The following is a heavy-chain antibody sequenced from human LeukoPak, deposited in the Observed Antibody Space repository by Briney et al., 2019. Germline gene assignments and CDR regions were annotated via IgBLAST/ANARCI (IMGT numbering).Heavy chain of an antibody. Sequence: SETLSLTCTVSGYSISSGYYWGWIRQPPGKGLEWIGSIYHSGSTYYNPSLKSRVTISVDTSKNQFSLKLSSVTAADTAVYYCARVRTGYYSVFDYWGQGTLVTVSS. D-gene: IGHD3/OR15-3a*01. CDR3: ARVRTGYYSVFDY. V-gene: IGHV4-38-2*02. CDR1: GYSISSGYY. J-gene: IGHJ4*02. CDR2: IYHSGST.